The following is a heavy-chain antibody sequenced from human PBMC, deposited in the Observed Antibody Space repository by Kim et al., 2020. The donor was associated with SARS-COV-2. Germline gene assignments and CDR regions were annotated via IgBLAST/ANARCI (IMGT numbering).Heavy chain of an antibody. CDR3: ARGKMSIAARPGYYDGMDV. CDR1: GFTVSSNY. Sequence: GGSLRLSCAASGFTVSSNYMSWVRQAPGKGLEWVSVIYSGGSTYYAHSVKGRFTISRDNSKNTLYFQMNSLRAEDTAVYYCARGKMSIAARPGYYDGMDVWGQGTTVTVSS. J-gene: IGHJ6*02. V-gene: IGHV3-53*01. CDR2: IYSGGST. D-gene: IGHD6-6*01.